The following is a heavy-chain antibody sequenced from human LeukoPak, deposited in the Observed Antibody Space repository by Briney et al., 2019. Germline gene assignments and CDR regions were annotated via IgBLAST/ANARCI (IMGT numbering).Heavy chain of an antibody. CDR3: ARVVLGEYYDILTGYSSFDY. Sequence: SETLSLTCTVSGGSISSGDYYWSWIRQPPGKGLEWIGYIYYSGSTYYNPSLKSRVTISVDTSKNQFSLKLSSVTAADTAVYYCARVVLGEYYDILTGYSSFDYWGQGPLVTVSS. CDR2: IYYSGST. V-gene: IGHV4-30-4*01. J-gene: IGHJ4*02. CDR1: GGSISSGDYY. D-gene: IGHD3-9*01.